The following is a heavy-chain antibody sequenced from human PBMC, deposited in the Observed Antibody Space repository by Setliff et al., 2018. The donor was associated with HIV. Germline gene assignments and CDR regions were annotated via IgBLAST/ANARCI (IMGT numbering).Heavy chain of an antibody. CDR2: VNRGRRT. Sequence: SETLSLTCALYGGSFSDYYWSWIRQPPGMGLEWIGEVNRGRRTNYNSSLKSRVTISIDTSRNQFSLTVSSVTAADTAVYYCARERPYPYGGRGHPLWGQGTLVTVSS. J-gene: IGHJ4*02. D-gene: IGHD3-22*01. CDR1: GGSFSDYY. CDR3: ARERPYPYGGRGHPL. V-gene: IGHV4-34*01.